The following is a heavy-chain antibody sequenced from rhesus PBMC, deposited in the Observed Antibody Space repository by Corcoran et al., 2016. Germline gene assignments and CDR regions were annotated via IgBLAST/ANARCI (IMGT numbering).Heavy chain of an antibody. CDR2: TYYRSKVYN. CDR1: GDSVSRTSAP. J-gene: IGHJ2*01. CDR3: ARDVSSEGWYFDL. Sequence: QVQLQASGPGLVKPSQTLSLTCAISGDSVSRTSAPCTWLRHSPSGCFEWLGRTYYRSKVYNDYAQTVQNRITINPDTAKNQFSLKRNSVTPEDMAVYYWARDVSSEGWYFDLWGPGTPITISS. V-gene: IGHV6-1*01.